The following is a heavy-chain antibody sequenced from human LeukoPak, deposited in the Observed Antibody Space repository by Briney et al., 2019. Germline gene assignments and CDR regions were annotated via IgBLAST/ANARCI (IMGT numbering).Heavy chain of an antibody. CDR3: AREFIAAAGKIDY. Sequence: SQTLSLTCTVSGGSISSGGYYWSWIRQHPGKGLEWIGYIYYSGSTYYNPSLKSRVTISVDTSKNQFSPKLSSVTAADTAVYYCAREFIAAAGKIDYWGQGTLVTVSS. D-gene: IGHD6-13*01. CDR2: IYYSGST. J-gene: IGHJ4*02. V-gene: IGHV4-31*03. CDR1: GGSISSGGYY.